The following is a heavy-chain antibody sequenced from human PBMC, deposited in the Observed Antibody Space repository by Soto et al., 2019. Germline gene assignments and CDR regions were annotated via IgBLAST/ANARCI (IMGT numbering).Heavy chain of an antibody. Sequence: SVKVSCKTSGGTLTKYATSWLRQAPGQGLEWMGGIIPIFGTSSYAEKFQGRVIITTDESTNTAYMELSSLRLDDTAVYYCARDFGVVRGFDLWGQGTMVTVSS. CDR1: GGTLTKYA. D-gene: IGHD3-3*01. J-gene: IGHJ3*01. CDR2: IIPIFGTS. V-gene: IGHV1-69*05. CDR3: ARDFGVVRGFDL.